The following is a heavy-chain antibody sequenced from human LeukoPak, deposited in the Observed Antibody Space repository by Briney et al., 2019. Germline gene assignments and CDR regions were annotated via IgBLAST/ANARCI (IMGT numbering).Heavy chain of an antibody. CDR3: ARPGVPAAMSSWFDP. Sequence: SEILSLTCTVSGGSISSSSYYWGWIRQPPGKGLEWIGSIYYSGSTYYNPSLKSRVTISVDTSKNQFSLKLSSVTAADTAVYYCARPGVPAAMSSWFDPWGQGTLVTVSS. CDR1: GGSISSSSYY. CDR2: IYYSGST. J-gene: IGHJ5*02. D-gene: IGHD2-2*01. V-gene: IGHV4-39*01.